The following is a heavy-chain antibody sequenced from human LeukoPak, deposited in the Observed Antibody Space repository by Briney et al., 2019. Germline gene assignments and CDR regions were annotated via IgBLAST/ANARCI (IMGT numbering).Heavy chain of an antibody. Sequence: GGSLRLSCAGHGFIFSSYEINWVRQAPGKGLEWISYICINEDNIYYADSVKGRFTISRDNAKSSVYLQMNSLRVEDTAVYYCAREAAHCGGDCYDYWGQGTLVTVSS. CDR1: GFIFSSYE. D-gene: IGHD2-21*01. V-gene: IGHV3-48*03. CDR2: ICINEDNI. J-gene: IGHJ4*02. CDR3: AREAAHCGGDCYDY.